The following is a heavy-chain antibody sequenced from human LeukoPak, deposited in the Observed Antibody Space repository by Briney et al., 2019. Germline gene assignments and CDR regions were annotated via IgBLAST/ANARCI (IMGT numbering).Heavy chain of an antibody. J-gene: IGHJ4*02. V-gene: IGHV3-48*01. CDR2: ISSSSSTI. CDR3: ARDFRMVATPGD. D-gene: IGHD4/OR15-4a*01. Sequence: GGSLRLSCAASGFTFSSYSMNWVRQAPGKGLEWVSYISSSSSTIYYADSVKGRFTISRDNAKNSLYLQMNSLRAEDTAVYYCARDFRMVATPGDWDQGTLVTVSS. CDR1: GFTFSSYS.